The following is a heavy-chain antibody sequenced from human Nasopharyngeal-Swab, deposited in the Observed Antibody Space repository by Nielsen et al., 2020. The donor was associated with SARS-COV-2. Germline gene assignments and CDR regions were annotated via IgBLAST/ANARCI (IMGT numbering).Heavy chain of an antibody. V-gene: IGHV5-51*01. J-gene: IGHJ4*02. Sequence: GGSLRLSCKGSGYSFTSYWIGWVRQMPGKGLEWMGIIYPGDSDTRYSPSFQGQVTISADKSISTAYLQWSSLKASDTATYYCASAYSSSWYYFDYWGQGTLVTVSS. CDR3: ASAYSSSWYYFDY. CDR2: IYPGDSDT. CDR1: GYSFTSYW. D-gene: IGHD6-13*01.